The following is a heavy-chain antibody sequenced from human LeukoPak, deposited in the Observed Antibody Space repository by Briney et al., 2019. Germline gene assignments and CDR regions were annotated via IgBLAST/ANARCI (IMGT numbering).Heavy chain of an antibody. V-gene: IGHV1-69*04. J-gene: IGHJ4*02. D-gene: IGHD3-10*01. CDR3: ARDAAYGSGSYYFIDY. Sequence: SVKVSCKASGYTFTSYGISWVRQAPGQGLEWMGRIIPILGIANYAQKFQGRVTITADKSTSTAYMELSSLRSEDTAVYYCARDAAYGSGSYYFIDYWGQGTLVTVSS. CDR2: IIPILGIA. CDR1: GYTFTSYG.